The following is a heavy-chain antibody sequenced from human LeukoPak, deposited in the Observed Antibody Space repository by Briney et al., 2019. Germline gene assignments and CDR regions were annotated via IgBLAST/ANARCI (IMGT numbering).Heavy chain of an antibody. D-gene: IGHD4-17*01. J-gene: IGHJ4*02. V-gene: IGHV3-64D*06. CDR1: GFTFSSYA. Sequence: GGSLRLSCSASGFTFSSYAMHWVRQAPGKGLEYVSAISSNGGSTYYADSVKGRFTISRDNSKNTLYLQMSSLRAEDTAVYYCVKAHQGAVTYGDYFDYWGQGTLVTVSS. CDR3: VKAHQGAVTYGDYFDY. CDR2: ISSNGGST.